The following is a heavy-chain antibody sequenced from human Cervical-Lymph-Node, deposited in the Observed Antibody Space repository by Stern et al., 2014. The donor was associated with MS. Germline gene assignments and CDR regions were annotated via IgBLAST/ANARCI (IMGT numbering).Heavy chain of an antibody. CDR1: GFSFSTSGVG. Sequence: QVTLRESGPTLVKPTQTLTLTCTFSGFSFSTSGVGVGWIRQPPGQALEWLGLIYWDDDKRYSPSLKSRLPIAKDTSKNQVVLTMTNMDPADTATYYCAHRRAGGTFDSWGQGTLVIVSS. V-gene: IGHV2-5*02. CDR3: AHRRAGGTFDS. CDR2: IYWDDDK. D-gene: IGHD6-13*01. J-gene: IGHJ4*02.